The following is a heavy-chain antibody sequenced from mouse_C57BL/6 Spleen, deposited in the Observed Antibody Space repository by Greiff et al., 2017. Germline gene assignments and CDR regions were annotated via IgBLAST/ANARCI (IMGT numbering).Heavy chain of an antibody. CDR1: GYTFTSYW. CDR3: ARYPITEYFDV. V-gene: IGHV1-50*01. CDR2: IDPSDSYT. J-gene: IGHJ1*03. Sequence: QVQLQQSGAELVKPGASVKLSCKASGYTFTSYWMQWVKQRPGQGLEWIGEIDPSDSYTNYNQKFKGKATLTVDTSSSTAYMQLSSLTSEDSAVYYCARYPITEYFDVWGTGTTVTVSS. D-gene: IGHD1-1*01.